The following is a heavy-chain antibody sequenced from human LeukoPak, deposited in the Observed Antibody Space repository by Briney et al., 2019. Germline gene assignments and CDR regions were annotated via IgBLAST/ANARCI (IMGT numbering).Heavy chain of an antibody. CDR3: PRHLNLRYFYY. CDR1: GGSIISYY. Sequence: SETLSLTCTAHGGSIISYYGGWVRQPPGKGLEWIGYIYYSGSTNYNPSLKSRVTISVDTSKNQFSLKPNSVTAADTGVSYCPRHLNLRYFYYWGQGTLVTVSS. V-gene: IGHV4-59*08. D-gene: IGHD1-14*01. J-gene: IGHJ4*02. CDR2: IYYSGST.